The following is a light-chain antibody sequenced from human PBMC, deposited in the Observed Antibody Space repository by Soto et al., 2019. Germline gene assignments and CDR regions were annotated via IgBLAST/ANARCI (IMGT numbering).Light chain of an antibody. Sequence: AIQLSQSPSSLSASVGDRVTITCRASQGISSALAWYQQKPGKAPKLLIYDASSLESGVPSRFSGSGSGTDFTLTISSLQPEDFAAYYCQQFNSYPRTFGQGTRLEIK. CDR3: QQFNSYPRT. CDR1: QGISSA. CDR2: DAS. V-gene: IGKV1-13*02. J-gene: IGKJ5*01.